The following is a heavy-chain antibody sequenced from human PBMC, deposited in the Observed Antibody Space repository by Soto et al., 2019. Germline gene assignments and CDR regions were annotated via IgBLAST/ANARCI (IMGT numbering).Heavy chain of an antibody. CDR1: GYSISSGYY. D-gene: IGHD6-19*01. V-gene: IGHV4-38-2*02. J-gene: IGHJ4*02. CDR3: ARDPGGWYFDY. Sequence: NPSETLSLTCAVSGYSISSGYYWGWIRQPPGKGLEWIGSIYHSGSTYYNPSLKSRVTISVDTSKNQFSLKLSSVTAADTAVYYCARDPGGWYFDYWGQGTLVTASS. CDR2: IYHSGST.